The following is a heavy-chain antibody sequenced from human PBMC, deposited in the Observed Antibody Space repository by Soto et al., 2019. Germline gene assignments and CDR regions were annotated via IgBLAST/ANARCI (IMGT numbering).Heavy chain of an antibody. D-gene: IGHD3-10*01. Sequence: QVHLVQSGAEVKKPGASVKVSCKASGYTFTNYDINWVRQAPGQGLEWMGWISTYTGNTNYEQKLQGRVNMTTDTSTSTAYMELRSLRSADTAVYYCARGYYYGSGRPTPGGMDVWGQGTTVTVSS. CDR1: GYTFTNYD. CDR3: ARGYYYGSGRPTPGGMDV. CDR2: ISTYTGNT. J-gene: IGHJ6*02. V-gene: IGHV1-18*01.